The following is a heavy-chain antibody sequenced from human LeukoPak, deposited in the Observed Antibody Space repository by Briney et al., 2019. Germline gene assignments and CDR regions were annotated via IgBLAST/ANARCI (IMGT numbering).Heavy chain of an antibody. Sequence: GGSLRLSCAASGFTFSSYEVNWVRQAPGKGLGWLSYISGSTIYYADSVKGRFTISRDNAKDSVYLQMHSLRAEDTAVYYCARSPLRGSRYFDYWGQGTLVTVSS. CDR2: ISGSTI. J-gene: IGHJ4*03. CDR3: ARSPLRGSRYFDY. V-gene: IGHV3-48*03. D-gene: IGHD6-6*01. CDR1: GFTFSSYE.